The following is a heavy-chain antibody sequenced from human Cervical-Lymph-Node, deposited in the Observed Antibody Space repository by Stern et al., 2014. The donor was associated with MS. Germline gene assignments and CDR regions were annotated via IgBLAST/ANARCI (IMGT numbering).Heavy chain of an antibody. CDR3: ARDNGGWSVDS. CDR2: INPVGGST. Sequence: HVQLMQSGAEVKKPGASVKVSCKAFGYTFTSNKMHWVRQAPGQGLEWMGIINPVGGSTRYAQKLQGRVTMTRDTSTSTVYMELTSLRSEDTAVYSCARDNGGWSVDSWGQGTLVIVSS. CDR1: GYTFTSNK. V-gene: IGHV1-46*01. J-gene: IGHJ4*02. D-gene: IGHD6-19*01.